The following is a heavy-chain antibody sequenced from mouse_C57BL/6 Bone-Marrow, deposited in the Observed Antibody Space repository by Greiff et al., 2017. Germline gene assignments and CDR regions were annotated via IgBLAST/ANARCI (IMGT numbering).Heavy chain of an antibody. CDR3: ARLPITTVVATDY. CDR1: GYTFTSYG. D-gene: IGHD1-1*01. V-gene: IGHV1-81*01. J-gene: IGHJ2*01. Sequence: VQLQESGAELARPGASVKLSCKASGYTFTSYGISWVKQRTGQGLEWIGEIYPRSGNTYYNEKFKGKATLTADKSSSTAYMELRSLTSEDAAVYFCARLPITTVVATDYWGQGTTLTVSS. CDR2: IYPRSGNT.